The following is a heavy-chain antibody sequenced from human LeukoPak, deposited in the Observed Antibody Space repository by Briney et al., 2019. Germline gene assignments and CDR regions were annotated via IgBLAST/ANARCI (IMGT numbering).Heavy chain of an antibody. D-gene: IGHD6-13*01. J-gene: IGHJ4*02. Sequence: GGSLRLSCAASGFTFSSYWMSWVRQAPGKGLEWVSVIYSGGSTYYADSVKGRFTISRDNSKNTLYLQMNSLRAEDTAVYYCARVEMGLSSSWSTPFDYWGQGTLVTVSS. CDR1: GFTFSSYW. CDR3: ARVEMGLSSSWSTPFDY. V-gene: IGHV3-53*01. CDR2: IYSGGST.